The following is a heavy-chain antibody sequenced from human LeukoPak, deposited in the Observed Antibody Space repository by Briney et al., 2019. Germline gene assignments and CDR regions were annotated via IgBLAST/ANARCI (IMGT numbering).Heavy chain of an antibody. CDR1: GYTFTAYY. CDR3: ARGGRTTSCCDDSFPM. V-gene: IGHV1-2*02. Sequence: ASVKVSCKASGYTFTAYYFHWVRQAPGQGLEWMGWINPKTGGTKYANNFQGRVTMTRDTSISTAYMELNRLKSDDTAVYYCARGGRTTSCCDDSFPMWGQGTMVTVSS. CDR2: INPKTGGT. J-gene: IGHJ3*02. D-gene: IGHD2-2*01.